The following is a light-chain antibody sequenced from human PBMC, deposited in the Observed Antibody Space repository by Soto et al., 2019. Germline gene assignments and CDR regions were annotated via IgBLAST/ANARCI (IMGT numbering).Light chain of an antibody. J-gene: IGKJ2*01. CDR3: QQFGGSPRFA. Sequence: ETVLTQSPGTLSLSPGERATLSCRASQSVINKFLAWYQQKPGQAPRLILYGAYSRAAGIPDRFSGSGSGTDFTLTISSLQPDDFAVYYCQQFGGSPRFAFGQGTKLEIK. V-gene: IGKV3-20*01. CDR2: GAY. CDR1: QSVINKF.